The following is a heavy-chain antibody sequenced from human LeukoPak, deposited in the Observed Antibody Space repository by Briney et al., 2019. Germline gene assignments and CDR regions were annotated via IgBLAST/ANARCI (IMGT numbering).Heavy chain of an antibody. Sequence: SSEPLSLTCTVSSGSISSYYWSWIRQPTGKGLEWIGYIYYSGSTDYNPSLESRVTISVDTSNNQFSLKVYSVTAADTAVYYCARSSGAYQSFDYWGQGTLVPVSS. CDR2: IYYSGST. CDR3: ARSSGAYQSFDY. CDR1: SGSISSYY. J-gene: IGHJ4*02. V-gene: IGHV4-59*01. D-gene: IGHD1-26*01.